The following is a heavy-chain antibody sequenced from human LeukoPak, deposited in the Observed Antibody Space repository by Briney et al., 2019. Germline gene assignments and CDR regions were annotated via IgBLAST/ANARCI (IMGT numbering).Heavy chain of an antibody. CDR3: ARTGMILPSDALDI. V-gene: IGHV1-18*01. CDR2: ISGYNDNT. CDR1: GYSFSIYG. J-gene: IGHJ3*02. Sequence: ASVKVSCKASGYSFSIYGIIWVRQAPGQGLEWMGWISGYNDNTNYAQKFQGRVTMTTDTSTTTAHMELRSLRTDDTAVYYCARTGMILPSDALDIWGQGTMVTVSS. D-gene: IGHD2-8*02.